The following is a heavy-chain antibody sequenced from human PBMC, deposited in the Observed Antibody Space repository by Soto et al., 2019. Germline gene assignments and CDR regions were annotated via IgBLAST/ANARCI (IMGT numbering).Heavy chain of an antibody. CDR1: GFTFSIYA. D-gene: IGHD3-9*01. CDR3: TPNYDILTGYHY. J-gene: IGHJ4*02. V-gene: IGHV3-64*04. CDR2: ISTNGGST. Sequence: PGGSLRLSCSASGFTFSIYAMHWVRQAPGKGLEYVSSISTNGGSTDYADSVKGRFTISRDDSKNTAYLQMNSLKTEDTAVYYCTPNYDILTGYHYWGQGTLVTVSS.